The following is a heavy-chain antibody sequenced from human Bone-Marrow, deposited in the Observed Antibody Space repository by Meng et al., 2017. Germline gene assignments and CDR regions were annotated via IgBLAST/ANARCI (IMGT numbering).Heavy chain of an antibody. CDR1: GFTFSSYW. V-gene: IGHV3-7*01. J-gene: IGHJ4*02. Sequence: GESLKISCAASGFTFSSYWMSWVRQAPGKGLEWVANIKQDGSEKYYVDSVKGRFTISRDNAKNSLYLQMNSLRVEDTALFYCARALWFGVDYWGQGTLVTVSS. D-gene: IGHD3-10*01. CDR2: IKQDGSEK. CDR3: ARALWFGVDY.